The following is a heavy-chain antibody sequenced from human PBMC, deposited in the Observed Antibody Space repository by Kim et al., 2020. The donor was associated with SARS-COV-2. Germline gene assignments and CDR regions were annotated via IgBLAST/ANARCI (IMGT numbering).Heavy chain of an antibody. V-gene: IGHV3-66*01. Sequence: VDSVKGRFTIARDNSKNTLYLQMNSLRAEDTAVYYCARVSVTTGEDAFDIWGQGTMVTVSS. D-gene: IGHD4-17*01. CDR3: ARVSVTTGEDAFDI. J-gene: IGHJ3*02.